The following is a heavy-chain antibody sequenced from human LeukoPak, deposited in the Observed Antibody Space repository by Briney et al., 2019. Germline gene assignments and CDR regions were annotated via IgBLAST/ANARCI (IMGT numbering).Heavy chain of an antibody. CDR1: GGSISSYY. CDR3: ASPNAYCGGDCYGY. D-gene: IGHD2-21*01. V-gene: IGHV4-59*01. J-gene: IGHJ4*02. Sequence: SETLSLTCTVSGGSISSYYWSWIRQPPGKGLEWIGYIYYSGSTNYNPSLKSRVTISVDTSKNQFSLKLNSVTAADTAVYYCASPNAYCGGDCYGYWGQGTLVTVSS. CDR2: IYYSGST.